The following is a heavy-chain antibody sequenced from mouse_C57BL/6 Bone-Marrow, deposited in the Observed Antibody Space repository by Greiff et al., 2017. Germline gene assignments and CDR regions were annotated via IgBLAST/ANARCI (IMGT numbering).Heavy chain of an antibody. J-gene: IGHJ4*01. Sequence: QVQLQQSGAALARPGASVKLSCKASGYTFTSYGISWVKQRTGQGLEWIGEIYPRRGNTYSNEKFKGKATLTADKSSSTAYRELRSLTSEDSAVYCWARKPYSNYEDARDYWGQGTSVTVSS. D-gene: IGHD2-5*01. CDR2: IYPRRGNT. CDR3: ARKPYSNYEDARDY. V-gene: IGHV1-81*01. CDR1: GYTFTSYG.